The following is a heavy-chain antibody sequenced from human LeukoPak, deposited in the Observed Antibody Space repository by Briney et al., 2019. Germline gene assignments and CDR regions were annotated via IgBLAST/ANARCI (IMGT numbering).Heavy chain of an antibody. CDR2: IYSGGST. CDR3: VTLPTGDY. J-gene: IGHJ4*02. V-gene: IGHV3-53*01. D-gene: IGHD2-15*01. CDR1: GFAVSRNH. Sequence: GGSLRLSCAAFGFAVSRNHMTWVRQAPGKGLEWASIIYSGGSTYYADSVRGRFTISRDSSQNTLYLQMNGLRVEDTAVYYCVTLPTGDYWGQGTLVTVSS.